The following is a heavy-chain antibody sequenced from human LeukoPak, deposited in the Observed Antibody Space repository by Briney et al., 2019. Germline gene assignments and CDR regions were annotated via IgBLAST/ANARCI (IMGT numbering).Heavy chain of an antibody. Sequence: AASVKVSCKASGFTFTSSAMQWVRQARGQRLEWIGWIVVGSGNTNYAQKFQERVTITRDMSISTAYMELSSLRSEDTAVYYCARGSGGYSGYGDFDPWGQGTLVTVSS. D-gene: IGHD5-12*01. CDR3: ARGSGGYSGYGDFDP. CDR1: GFTFTSSA. CDR2: IVVGSGNT. J-gene: IGHJ5*02. V-gene: IGHV1-58*02.